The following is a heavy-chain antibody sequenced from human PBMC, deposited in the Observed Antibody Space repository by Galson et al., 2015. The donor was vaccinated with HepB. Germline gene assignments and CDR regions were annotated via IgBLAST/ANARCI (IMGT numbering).Heavy chain of an antibody. J-gene: IGHJ6*02. Sequence: SVKVSCKASGYTFTSYAMHWVRQAPGQRLEWMGWINAGNGNTKYSQKFQGRVTITRDTSASTAYMELSSLRSEDTAVYYCARGGSTYYDILTGYYRGPTYYYYYGMDVWGQGTTVTVSS. D-gene: IGHD3-9*01. CDR2: INAGNGNT. CDR3: ARGGSTYYDILTGYYRGPTYYYYYGMDV. V-gene: IGHV1-3*01. CDR1: GYTFTSYA.